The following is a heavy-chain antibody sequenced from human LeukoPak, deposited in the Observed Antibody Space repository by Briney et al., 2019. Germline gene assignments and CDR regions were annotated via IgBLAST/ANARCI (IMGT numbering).Heavy chain of an antibody. Sequence: SETLSLTCTVSGVSISSGDYYWRWIRQPPGKGLEWIGYIYYSGTTYYNPSLKSRVTISLDTSKNQFSLKLSSVTAADTAVHYCAKVGDAATLHFDYWGQGTLVTVSS. J-gene: IGHJ4*02. CDR2: IYYSGTT. CDR3: AKVGDAATLHFDY. V-gene: IGHV4-30-4*01. D-gene: IGHD3-16*01. CDR1: GVSISSGDYY.